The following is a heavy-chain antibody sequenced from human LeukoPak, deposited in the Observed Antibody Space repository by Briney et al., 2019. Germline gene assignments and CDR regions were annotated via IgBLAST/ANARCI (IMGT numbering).Heavy chain of an antibody. D-gene: IGHD6-13*01. Sequence: GRSLRLSCAASGFTFSSYGMHWVRQAPGKGLEWVAVIWYDGSNKYYADSVKGRFTISRDNSKNTPYLQMNSLRAEDTAVYYCARVKRDNSSWFHKEYYFDYWGQGTLVTVSS. CDR3: ARVKRDNSSWFHKEYYFDY. J-gene: IGHJ4*02. V-gene: IGHV3-33*01. CDR1: GFTFSSYG. CDR2: IWYDGSNK.